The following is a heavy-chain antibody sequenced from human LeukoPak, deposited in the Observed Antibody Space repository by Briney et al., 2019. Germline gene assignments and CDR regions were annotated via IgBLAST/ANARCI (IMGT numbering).Heavy chain of an antibody. J-gene: IGHJ3*02. CDR1: GYSISSGYY. CDR3: ARGRFLEWLLSADDAFDI. D-gene: IGHD3-3*01. Sequence: SETLSLTCTVSGYSISSGYYWGWIRQPPGKGLEWIGSIYHSGSTYYNPSLKSRVTISVDTSKNQFSLKLSSVTAADTAVYYCARGRFLEWLLSADDAFDIWGQGTMVTVSS. CDR2: IYHSGST. V-gene: IGHV4-38-2*02.